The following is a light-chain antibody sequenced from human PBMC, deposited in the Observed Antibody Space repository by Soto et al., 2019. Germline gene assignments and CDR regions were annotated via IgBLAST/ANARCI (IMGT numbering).Light chain of an antibody. J-gene: IGLJ3*02. CDR3: SSYARRNTLL. V-gene: IGLV2-8*01. Sequence: QSALTQPPSASGSPGQSVTISCSGTSNDIGDYDYVSWNQQHPGKAPKLIIYEVTKRPSGVPDRFSGSKSGNSASLTVSGLQSDDEADYFCSSYARRNTLLFGGGTKLTVL. CDR1: SNDIGDYDY. CDR2: EVT.